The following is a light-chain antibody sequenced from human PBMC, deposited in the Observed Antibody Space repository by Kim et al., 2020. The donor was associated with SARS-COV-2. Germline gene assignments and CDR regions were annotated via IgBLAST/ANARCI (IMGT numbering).Light chain of an antibody. CDR2: EVS. J-gene: IGLJ3*02. V-gene: IGLV2-8*01. CDR3: SSYAGSNNWV. CDR1: RSDVGGYNY. Sequence: GPSVTISCTGTRSDVGGYNYVSWYQHHPGKAPKFMIYEVSKRPSGVPARFSGSKSGNTASLTVSGLQADDEADYYCSSYAGSNNWVFGGGTQLTVL.